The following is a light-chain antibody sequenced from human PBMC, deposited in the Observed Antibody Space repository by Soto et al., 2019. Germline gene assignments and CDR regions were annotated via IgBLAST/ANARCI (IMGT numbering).Light chain of an antibody. J-gene: IGKJ4*01. CDR1: QSVSSSY. CDR2: GAS. V-gene: IGKV3-20*01. Sequence: EIVLTQSPGTQSLSPGERATLSCRASQSVSSSYVAWYQQKPGQAPRLLIYGASSRATGIPDRFSGSGSGTDFTLTISRLEPEDFAVYYCQQYGDSPRLTFGGGTKVEIK. CDR3: QQYGDSPRLT.